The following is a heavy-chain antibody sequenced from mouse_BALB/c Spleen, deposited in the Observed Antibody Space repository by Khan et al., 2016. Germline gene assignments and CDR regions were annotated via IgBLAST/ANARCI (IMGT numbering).Heavy chain of an antibody. V-gene: IGHV4-1*02. J-gene: IGHJ3*01. Sequence: EVKLEESGGGLVQPGGSLKLSCAASGFDFSRYWMSWVRQAPGKGLEWIGEINPDSSTINYTPSLKDKFIISRDNDKNTLYLQMSKVRSEDTALCYYARAGYYTYLDYWRQGTLVAISA. D-gene: IGHD2-3*01. CDR1: GFDFSRYW. CDR2: INPDSSTI. CDR3: ARAGYYTYLDY.